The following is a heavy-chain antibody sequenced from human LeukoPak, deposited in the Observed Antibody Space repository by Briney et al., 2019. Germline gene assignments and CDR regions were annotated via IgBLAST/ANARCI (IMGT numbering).Heavy chain of an antibody. V-gene: IGHV3-64D*06. D-gene: IGHD6-13*01. CDR3: VKSSSSWYEFVY. CDR1: GFTFSSYA. CDR2: ISSNGGST. J-gene: IGHJ4*02. Sequence: GGSLRLYCSASGFTFSSYAMHWVRQAPGKGLEYVSAISSNGGSTYYADSVKGRFTISGDNSKNTLYLQMSSLRAEDTAVYYCVKSSSSWYEFVYWGQGTLVTVSS.